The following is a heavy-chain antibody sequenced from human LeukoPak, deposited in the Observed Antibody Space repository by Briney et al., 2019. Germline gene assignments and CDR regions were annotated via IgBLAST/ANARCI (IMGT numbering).Heavy chain of an antibody. CDR3: ARSGHPRIVGEDY. J-gene: IGHJ4*02. CDR2: ISYDGSSK. D-gene: IGHD1-26*01. Sequence: GGSLRLSCAASGFTFSSYGMHWVRQAPGKGLEWVAVISYDGSSKYYADSVKGRFTISRDNSKNTLYLQMNSLRAEDTAVYYCARSGHPRIVGEDYWGQGTLVTVSS. CDR1: GFTFSSYG. V-gene: IGHV3-30*03.